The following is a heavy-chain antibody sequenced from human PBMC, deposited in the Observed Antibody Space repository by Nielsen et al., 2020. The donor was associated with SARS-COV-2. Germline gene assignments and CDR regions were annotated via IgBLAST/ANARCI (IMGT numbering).Heavy chain of an antibody. Sequence: GESLKISCVASGFTFSNYAMTWVRQAPGKGLEWVSAISGSGGYANYADSVKGHFTISRDNSKNTLDLQMNGLGAEDTAVYYCAKLPDHDVLTGSLDYWGQGTLVTVSS. CDR1: GFTFSNYA. D-gene: IGHD3-9*01. CDR3: AKLPDHDVLTGSLDY. CDR2: ISGSGGYA. V-gene: IGHV3-23*01. J-gene: IGHJ4*02.